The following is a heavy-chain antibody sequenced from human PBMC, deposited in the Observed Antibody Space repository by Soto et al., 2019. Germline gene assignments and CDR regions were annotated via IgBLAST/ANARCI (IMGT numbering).Heavy chain of an antibody. J-gene: IGHJ6*03. Sequence: VQLVESGGGVVQPGRSLRLSCAASGFTFSSYGMHWVRQAPGKGLEWVAVISYDGSNKYYADSVKGRFTISRDNSKNTLYLQMNSLRAEDTAVYYCAKELAAYYYYYYYMDVWGKGTTVTVSS. CDR2: ISYDGSNK. CDR3: AKELAAYYYYYYYMDV. V-gene: IGHV3-30*18. CDR1: GFTFSSYG. D-gene: IGHD2-15*01.